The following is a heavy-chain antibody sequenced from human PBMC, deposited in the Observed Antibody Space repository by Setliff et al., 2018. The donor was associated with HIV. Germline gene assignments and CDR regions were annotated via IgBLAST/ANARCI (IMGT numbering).Heavy chain of an antibody. CDR1: GDSIRSGSYY. D-gene: IGHD2-21*01. CDR2: IYHSGST. Sequence: SETLSLTCTVSGDSIRSGSYYWSWIRQPAGKGLEWIGNIYHSGSTYYNPSLKSRVTISVDTSKNQFSLKLSSVTAADTAVYYCGRCMSVAVPEYWGQGTLVTVSS. CDR3: GRCMSVAVPEY. V-gene: IGHV4-61*10. J-gene: IGHJ4*02.